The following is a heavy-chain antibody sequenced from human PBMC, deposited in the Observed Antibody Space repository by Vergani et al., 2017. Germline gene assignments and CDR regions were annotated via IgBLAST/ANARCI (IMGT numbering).Heavy chain of an antibody. V-gene: IGHV3-30-3*01. CDR1: GFTFSSYA. D-gene: IGHD6-13*01. CDR2: ISYDGSNK. CDR3: ASIREILDGAAAGTGFDY. Sequence: QVQLVESGGGVVQPGRSLRLSCAASGFTFSSYAMHWVRQAPGKGLEWVAVISYDGSNKYYADSVKGRFTISRDNSKNTLYLKMNSLRAEDTAVYYCASIREILDGAAAGTGFDYWGQGTLVTVSS. J-gene: IGHJ4*02.